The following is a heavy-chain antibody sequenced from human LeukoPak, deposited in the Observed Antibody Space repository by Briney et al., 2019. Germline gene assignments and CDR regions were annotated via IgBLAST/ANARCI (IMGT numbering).Heavy chain of an antibody. Sequence: PGGSLRLSCAASGFTFSSYSMNWVRQAPGKGLQWLSGISASGDVTFHADRVKGRFAISRDNSKNTLYLQMNSLRAEDTAVYYCAKDQILYSSGSGAFDIWGQGTMVTVSS. V-gene: IGHV3-23*01. CDR1: GFTFSSYS. CDR3: AKDQILYSSGSGAFDI. J-gene: IGHJ3*02. D-gene: IGHD6-19*01. CDR2: ISASGDVT.